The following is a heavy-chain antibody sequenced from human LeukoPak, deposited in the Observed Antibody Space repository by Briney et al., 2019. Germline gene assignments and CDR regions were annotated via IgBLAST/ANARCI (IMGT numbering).Heavy chain of an antibody. CDR3: ARHRPRWLQVEAKANWFDP. CDR2: IYYSGST. CDR1: GGSISSSSYY. D-gene: IGHD5-24*01. V-gene: IGHV4-39*01. J-gene: IGHJ5*02. Sequence: SETLSLTCTVSGGSISSSSYYWGWIRQPPGKGLEWIGSIYYSGSTYYNPSLKSRVTISVDTSKNQFSLKLSSVTAADTAVYYCARHRPRWLQVEAKANWFDPWGQGTLVTVSS.